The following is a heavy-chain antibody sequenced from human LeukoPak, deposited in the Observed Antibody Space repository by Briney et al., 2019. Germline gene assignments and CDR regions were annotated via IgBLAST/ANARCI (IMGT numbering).Heavy chain of an antibody. CDR3: ARDIWFGELYAFDI. CDR2: IYTSGST. V-gene: IGHV4-4*07. CDR1: GRSISSYY. Sequence: SEPLSLTCTVCGRSISSYYWSWIRHPTGEGLECIGRIYTSGSTNYNPPLKSRVTMSVDTSKNQFSLKLSSVTAADTAVYYCARDIWFGELYAFDIWGQGTMVTVSS. J-gene: IGHJ3*02. D-gene: IGHD3-10*01.